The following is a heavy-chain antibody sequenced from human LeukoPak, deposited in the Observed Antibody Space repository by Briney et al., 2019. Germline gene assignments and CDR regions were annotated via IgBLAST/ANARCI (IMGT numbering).Heavy chain of an antibody. CDR1: GGSFSGYY. CDR3: ARHTRSKNWFDP. D-gene: IGHD5/OR15-5a*01. J-gene: IGHJ5*02. CDR2: IYYSGST. V-gene: IGHV4-59*08. Sequence: SETLSLTCAVYGGSFSGYYWSWIRQPPGKGLEWIGYIYYSGSTNYNPSLKSRVTISVDTSKNQFSLKLSSVTAADTAVYYCARHTRSKNWFDPWGQGTLVTVSS.